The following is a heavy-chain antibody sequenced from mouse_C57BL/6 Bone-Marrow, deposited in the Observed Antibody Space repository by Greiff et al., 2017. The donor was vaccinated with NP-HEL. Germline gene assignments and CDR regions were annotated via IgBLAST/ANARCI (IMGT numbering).Heavy chain of an antibody. CDR3: TRDSDY. V-gene: IGHV1-15*01. CDR2: IDPETGGT. Sequence: VQRVESGAELVRPGASVTLSCKASGYTFTDYEMHWVKQTHVHGLEWIGAIDPETGGTAYNQKFKGKAILTADKSSSTAYMELRSLTSEDSAVYYCTRDSDYWGQGTTLTVSS. CDR1: GYTFTDYE. J-gene: IGHJ2*01.